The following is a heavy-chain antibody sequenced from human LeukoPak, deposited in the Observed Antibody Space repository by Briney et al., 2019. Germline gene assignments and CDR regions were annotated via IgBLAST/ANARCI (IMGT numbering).Heavy chain of an antibody. J-gene: IGHJ6*02. CDR2: FDPGDGET. D-gene: IGHD2-15*01. CDR1: GYTLTELS. CDR3: ATPTYCSGGSCYLRYYYGMDV. Sequence: ASVKVSCKVSGYTLTELSMHWVRQAPGKGLEWMGGFDPGDGETIYAQKFQGRVTMTEDTSTDTAYMELSSLRSEDTAVYYCATPTYCSGGSCYLRYYYGMDVWGQGTTVTVSS. V-gene: IGHV1-24*01.